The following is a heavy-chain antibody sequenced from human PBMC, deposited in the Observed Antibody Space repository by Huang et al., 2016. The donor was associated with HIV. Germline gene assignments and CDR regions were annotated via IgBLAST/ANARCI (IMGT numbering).Heavy chain of an antibody. J-gene: IGHJ6*03. CDR2: INHSGST. CDR3: AGAAAGTSYYYYYMDV. Sequence: QVQLQQWGAGLLKPSETLSLTCAVYGGSFSGYYWSWIRQPPGKGLEWIGEINHSGSTNNNPALKSRVTRSVDTSKNQFSLKLSSVTAADTAVYYCAGAAAGTSYYYYYMDVWGKGTTVTVSS. D-gene: IGHD6-13*01. V-gene: IGHV4-34*01. CDR1: GGSFSGYY.